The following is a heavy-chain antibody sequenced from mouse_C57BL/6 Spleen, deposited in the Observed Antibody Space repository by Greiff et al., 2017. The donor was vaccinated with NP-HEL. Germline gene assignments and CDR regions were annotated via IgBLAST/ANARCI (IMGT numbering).Heavy chain of an antibody. J-gene: IGHJ2*01. V-gene: IGHV1-19*01. CDR1: GYTFTDYY. D-gene: IGHD2-2*01. Sequence: VQLQQSGPVLVKPGASVKMSCKASGYTFTDYYMNWVKQSHGKSLEWIGVINPYNGGTSYNQKFKGKATLTVDNSSSTAYMELNSLTSEDSAVYYCAREDGYDPYYFDYWGQGTTLTVSS. CDR3: AREDGYDPYYFDY. CDR2: INPYNGGT.